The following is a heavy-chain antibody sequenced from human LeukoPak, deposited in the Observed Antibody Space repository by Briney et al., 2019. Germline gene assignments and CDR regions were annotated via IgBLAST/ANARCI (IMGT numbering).Heavy chain of an antibody. Sequence: GGSLRLSGAASGFTFDDYGMSWVRQAPGKGLEWVSGINWNGGSTGYADSVKGRFTISRDNAKNSLYLQMNSLRAEDTALYYCARAGLYNWNYEGTAYFDYWGQGTLVTVSS. J-gene: IGHJ4*02. CDR1: GFTFDDYG. V-gene: IGHV3-20*04. CDR2: INWNGGST. D-gene: IGHD1-7*01. CDR3: ARAGLYNWNYEGTAYFDY.